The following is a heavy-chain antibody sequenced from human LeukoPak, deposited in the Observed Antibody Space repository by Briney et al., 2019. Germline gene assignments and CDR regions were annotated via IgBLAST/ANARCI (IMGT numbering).Heavy chain of an antibody. Sequence: SVKVSCKASGYTFTSYGISWVRQAPGQGLEWMGWISAYNGNTNYAQKLQGRVTMTTDTSTSTAYMELRSLRSDDTAVYYCARKVAAAASGSDYYYYYMDVWGKGTTVTVSS. J-gene: IGHJ6*03. V-gene: IGHV1-18*01. CDR3: ARKVAAAASGSDYYYYYMDV. CDR1: GYTFTSYG. CDR2: ISAYNGNT. D-gene: IGHD6-13*01.